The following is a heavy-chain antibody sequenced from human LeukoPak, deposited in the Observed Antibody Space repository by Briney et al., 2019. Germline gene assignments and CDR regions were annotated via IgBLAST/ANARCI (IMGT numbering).Heavy chain of an antibody. CDR1: GYTFTSYG. CDR2: ISAYNGNT. J-gene: IGHJ4*02. Sequence: ASVNVSCKASGYTFTSYGISWVRQAPGQGLEWMGWISAYNGNTNYAQKLQGRVTMTTDTSTSTAYMELRSLRSDDTAVYYCARVYGDYDHYYFAYWVQGTLVTVSS. D-gene: IGHD4-17*01. V-gene: IGHV1-18*01. CDR3: ARVYGDYDHYYFAY.